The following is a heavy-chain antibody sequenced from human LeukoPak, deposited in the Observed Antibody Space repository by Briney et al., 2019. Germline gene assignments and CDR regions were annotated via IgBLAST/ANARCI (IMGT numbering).Heavy chain of an antibody. CDR1: GGSLSSYY. J-gene: IGHJ4*02. Sequence: KPSETLSLTCTFSGGSLSSYYWSWIRQPPGKGLEWIGYIYYSGSTNYNPSLTSRVTMSLDTSKNQFSLTLSSVTAADTAVYYCARRRGDFWSDYYAFDYWGQGTLVTISS. CDR3: ARRRGDFWSDYYAFDY. V-gene: IGHV4-59*08. D-gene: IGHD3-3*01. CDR2: IYYSGST.